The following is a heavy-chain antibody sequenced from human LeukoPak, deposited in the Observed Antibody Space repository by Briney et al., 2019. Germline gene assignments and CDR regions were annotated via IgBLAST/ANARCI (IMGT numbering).Heavy chain of an antibody. Sequence: GESLKISCKGSGYSFTSYWIRWVRQMPGKGLEWMGIIYPGDSDTRYSPSFQGQVTISADKSISTAYLQWSSLKASDTAMYYCARLIDYYDSSGYYLDYWGQGTLVTVSS. CDR3: ARLIDYYDSSGYYLDY. CDR1: GYSFTSYW. CDR2: IYPGDSDT. J-gene: IGHJ4*02. V-gene: IGHV5-51*01. D-gene: IGHD3-22*01.